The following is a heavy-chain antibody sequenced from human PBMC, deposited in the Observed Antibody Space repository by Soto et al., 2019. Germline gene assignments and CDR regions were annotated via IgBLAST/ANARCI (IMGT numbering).Heavy chain of an antibody. CDR1: GFTFSSYW. CDR3: ARDGDSSSWSWYYYYCMDV. CDR2: IKQDGSEK. V-gene: IGHV3-7*01. D-gene: IGHD6-13*01. Sequence: PGGSLRLSCAASGFTFSSYWMSWVRQAPGKGLEWVANIKQDGSEKYYVDSVKGRFTISRDNAKSSLYLQMNSLRAEDTAVYYCARDGDSSSWSWYYYYCMDVWGQGTTVTVSS. J-gene: IGHJ6*02.